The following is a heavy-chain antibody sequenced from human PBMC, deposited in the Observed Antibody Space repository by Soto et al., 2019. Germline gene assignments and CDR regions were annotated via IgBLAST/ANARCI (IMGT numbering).Heavy chain of an antibody. CDR2: IYHSGST. Sequence: PSETLSLTCAVSGGSISSSNWWSWVRQPPGKGLEWIGEIYHSGSTNYNPSLKSRVTISVDKSKNQFSLKLSSVTAADTAVYYCARVSKPPYYDILTGPDPYGMDVWGQGTTVTVSS. J-gene: IGHJ6*02. CDR3: ARVSKPPYYDILTGPDPYGMDV. V-gene: IGHV4-4*02. D-gene: IGHD3-9*01. CDR1: GGSISSSNW.